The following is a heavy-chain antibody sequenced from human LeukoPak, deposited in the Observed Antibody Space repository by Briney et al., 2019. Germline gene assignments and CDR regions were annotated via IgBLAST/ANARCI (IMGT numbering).Heavy chain of an antibody. V-gene: IGHV1-69*13. D-gene: IGHD6-13*01. CDR2: IIPIFGTA. Sequence: ASVKVPCKASGGTFSSYAISWVRQAPGQGLEWMGGIIPIFGTANYAQKFQGRVTITADEFTSTAYMELSSLRSEDTAVYYCARDAGYSSTWNPNYYYYYGMDVWGQGTTVTVSS. CDR3: ARDAGYSSTWNPNYYYYYGMDV. J-gene: IGHJ6*02. CDR1: GGTFSSYA.